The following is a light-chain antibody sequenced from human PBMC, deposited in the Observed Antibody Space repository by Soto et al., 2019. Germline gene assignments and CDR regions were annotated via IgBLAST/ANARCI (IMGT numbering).Light chain of an antibody. CDR2: AAS. CDR3: QQYCSSPIFT. J-gene: IGKJ3*01. CDR1: QSVSSSY. V-gene: IGKV3-20*01. Sequence: EIVLTQSPGTLSLSPGERATLSCRASQSVSSSYLAWYQQKPGQAPRLLIYAASSRAAGVPDRFSGSGSGTDFTLTISRLEPADFALYYCQQYCSSPIFTFGPGTKVDFK.